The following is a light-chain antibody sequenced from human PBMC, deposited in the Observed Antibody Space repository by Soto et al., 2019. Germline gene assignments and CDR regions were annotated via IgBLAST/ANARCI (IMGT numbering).Light chain of an antibody. Sequence: DIVMTQSPDSLAVSLGERATINCKSSQSVLYSSNNKNYLAWYQQIPGQPPKLLIYWASTRELGVPDRFSGSGSGTDFTLTISSLQAEDVAVYYCQQYYIAPLTFGGGTKVEIK. CDR2: WAS. V-gene: IGKV4-1*01. CDR3: QQYYIAPLT. CDR1: QSVLYSSNNKNY. J-gene: IGKJ4*01.